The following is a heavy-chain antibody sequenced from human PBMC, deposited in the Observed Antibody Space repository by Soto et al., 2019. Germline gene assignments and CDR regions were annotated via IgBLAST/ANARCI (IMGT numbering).Heavy chain of an antibody. J-gene: IGHJ4*02. Sequence: SEALSLTCAVSGVSVSSGSYYWSWIRQPPGKGLEWIWYIYYSGSTNYNPSLKSRVTISVDTSKNQFSLKLSSVTAADTAVYYCARATTVVSADYWGQGTLVTVSS. CDR3: ARATTVVSADY. CDR1: GVSVSSGSYY. CDR2: IYYSGST. V-gene: IGHV4-61*01. D-gene: IGHD4-17*01.